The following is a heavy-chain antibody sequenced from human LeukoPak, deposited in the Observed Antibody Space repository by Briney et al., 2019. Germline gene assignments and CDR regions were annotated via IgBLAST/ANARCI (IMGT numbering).Heavy chain of an antibody. D-gene: IGHD2-21*01. CDR3: ARDSNYSPDY. J-gene: IGHJ4*02. V-gene: IGHV3-74*01. Sequence: GGSLRLSCAASGFTFRSYWMHWVRQAPGKGLVWVSRINSDGSSTVYADSVKGRFTVSRDNAKNTLYLQMNSLRSEDTAVYYCARDSNYSPDYWGQGTLVTVSS. CDR2: INSDGSST. CDR1: GFTFRSYW.